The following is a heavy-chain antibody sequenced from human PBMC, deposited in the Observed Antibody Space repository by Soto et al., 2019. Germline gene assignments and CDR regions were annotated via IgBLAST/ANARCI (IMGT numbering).Heavy chain of an antibody. Sequence: ASVKVSCKASGYTFTSYYMHWVRQAPGQGLEWMGIINPSGGSTSYAQKFQGRVTMTRDTSTSTVYMELSSLRSEDTAVYYCASYGDSTVKGGVVLGAPSVIDKANPLQSPPWG. CDR2: INPSGGST. V-gene: IGHV1-46*03. J-gene: IGHJ5*02. D-gene: IGHD4-17*01. CDR3: ASYGDSTVKGGVVLGAPSVIDKANPLQSPP. CDR1: GYTFTSYY.